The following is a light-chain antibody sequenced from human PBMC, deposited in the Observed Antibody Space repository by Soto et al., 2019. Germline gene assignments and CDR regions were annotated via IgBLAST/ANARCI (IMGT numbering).Light chain of an antibody. CDR3: QSYDSSTVV. CDR1: SGSIDSNY. J-gene: IGLJ2*01. V-gene: IGLV6-57*04. CDR2: EGN. Sequence: NFMLTQPHSVSESPGKTVTISCTRSSGSIDSNYVQWYQQRPGSVPTTVIYEGNQRPSGDPDRFSGSTDGSSNSASLTIAGLQTEDEADYYCQSYDSSTVVFGGGTKLTVL.